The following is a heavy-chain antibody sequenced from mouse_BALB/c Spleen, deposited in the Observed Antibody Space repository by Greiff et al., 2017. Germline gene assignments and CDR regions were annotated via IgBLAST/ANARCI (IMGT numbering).Heavy chain of an antibody. Sequence: VQLQQSGPELVKPGASVKVSCKASGYAFTSYNMYWVKQSHGKSLEWIGYLDPYNGGTSYNQKFKGKATLTVDKSSSTAYMHLNSLTSEDSAVYYCARRGASYMITTLLAYWGQGTLVTVSA. CDR1: GYAFTSYN. CDR3: ARRGASYMITTLLAY. J-gene: IGHJ3*01. D-gene: IGHD2-4*01. V-gene: IGHV1S135*01. CDR2: LDPYNGGT.